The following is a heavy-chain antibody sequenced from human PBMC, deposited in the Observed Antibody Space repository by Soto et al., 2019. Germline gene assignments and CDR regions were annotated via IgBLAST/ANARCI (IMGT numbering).Heavy chain of an antibody. J-gene: IGHJ4*02. Sequence: QVHLVESGGDLVKPGGSLRLSCVASGFTFSDYDMSWFRQAPGKGPEFISYISGTGDDPNYADSVKGRFTISRDNAKNSLYLQMNTLRVEDTGVYYCAMPTRMPVNWGPGALVPVSS. CDR1: GFTFSDYD. V-gene: IGHV3-11*06. CDR2: ISGTGDDP. D-gene: IGHD2-2*01. CDR3: AMPTRMPVN.